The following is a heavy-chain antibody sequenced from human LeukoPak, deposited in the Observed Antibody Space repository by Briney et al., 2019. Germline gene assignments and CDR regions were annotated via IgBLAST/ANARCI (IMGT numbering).Heavy chain of an antibody. Sequence: ASVKVSCKASGYTFTNYQIHWVRQAPGQGLELLGIINPSGGSTSYAQKFQGRVTMTRDTSTSTVYMELSSLRSEDTAVCYCAREAVLGGLDVWGQGTTVTGFS. V-gene: IGHV1-46*01. D-gene: IGHD2-8*02. CDR1: GYTFTNYQ. CDR3: AREAVLGGLDV. CDR2: INPSGGST. J-gene: IGHJ6*02.